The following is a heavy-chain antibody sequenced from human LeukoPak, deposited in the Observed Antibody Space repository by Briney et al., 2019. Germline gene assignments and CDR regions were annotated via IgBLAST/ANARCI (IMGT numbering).Heavy chain of an antibody. CDR2: IYYSGST. CDR3: ARGPTVKYFDY. V-gene: IGHV4-39*07. D-gene: IGHD4-17*01. Sequence: SETLSLTCTVSRGSISSTTYYWGWIRQPPGKGLEWIGTIYYSGSTYYNPSLKSRVTISVDTSQNQFFLKLSSVTAADTAVYYCARGPTVKYFDYWGQGTLVTVSS. CDR1: RGSISSTTYY. J-gene: IGHJ4*02.